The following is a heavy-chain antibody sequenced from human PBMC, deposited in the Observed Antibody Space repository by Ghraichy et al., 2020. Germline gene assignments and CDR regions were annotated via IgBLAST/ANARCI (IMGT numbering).Heavy chain of an antibody. V-gene: IGHV4-30-2*01. CDR2: IYHSGST. Sequence: TLSLTCAVSGGSISSGGYSWSWIRQPPGKGLEWIGYIYHSGSTYYNPSLKSRVTISVDRSKNQFSLKLSSVTAADTAVYYCARVDSSGYYYYFDYWGQGTLVTVSS. D-gene: IGHD3-22*01. CDR1: GGSISSGGYS. CDR3: ARVDSSGYYYYFDY. J-gene: IGHJ4*02.